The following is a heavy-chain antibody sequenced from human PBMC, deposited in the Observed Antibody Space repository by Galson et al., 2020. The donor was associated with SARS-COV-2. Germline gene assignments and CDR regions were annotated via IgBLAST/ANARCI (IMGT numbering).Heavy chain of an antibody. CDR3: ARGPSEWYIQY. Sequence: SETLSLTCSFSGGSISGHSISAYYWSWIRQPAGRGLEWIGHMYSTGSTYYNPSLTSRVIMSVDTSRNQFSLKLNSVTAADTAVYYCARGPSEWYIQYWGQGTLVTVSS. CDR1: GGSISGHSISAYY. V-gene: IGHV4-4*07. J-gene: IGHJ4*02. CDR2: MYSTGST. D-gene: IGHD2-8*01.